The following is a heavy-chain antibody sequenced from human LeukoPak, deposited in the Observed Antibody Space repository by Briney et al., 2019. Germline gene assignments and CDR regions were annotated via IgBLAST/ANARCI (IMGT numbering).Heavy chain of an antibody. CDR2: IYWNDDK. D-gene: IGHD6-13*01. CDR1: GFSLSTSEVG. CDR3: AHSVSSSWYGYYYFDY. V-gene: IGHV2-5*01. J-gene: IGHJ4*02. Sequence: SGPTLVNPTQTLTLTCTFSGFSLSTSEVGVGWIRQPPGKALEWLALIYWNDDKRYSPSLKSRLTITKDTSKNQVVLTMTNTDPVDTATYYCAHSVSSSWYGYYYFDYWGQGTLVTVSS.